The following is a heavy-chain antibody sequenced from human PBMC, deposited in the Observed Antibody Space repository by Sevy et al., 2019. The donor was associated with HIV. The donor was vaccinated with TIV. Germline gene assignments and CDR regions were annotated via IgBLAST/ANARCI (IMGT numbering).Heavy chain of an antibody. D-gene: IGHD4-17*01. CDR3: ARDLPPSATTVAHFDC. CDR1: GFTFSSYE. V-gene: IGHV3-48*03. Sequence: GGSLRLSCAASGFTFSSYEMNWVRQAPGKGLEWVSYISNSGTTISYYDSVKGRFTISRDNARNSLYLQMNSLRAEDTAVYYCARDLPPSATTVAHFDCWGQGTLVTVSS. J-gene: IGHJ4*02. CDR2: ISNSGTTI.